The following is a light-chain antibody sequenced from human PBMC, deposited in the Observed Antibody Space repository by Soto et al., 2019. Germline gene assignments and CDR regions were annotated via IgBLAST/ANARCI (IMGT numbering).Light chain of an antibody. Sequence: DIQMTQSPSTLSASVGDRVTITCRASQSISSWLAWYQQKPGKAPKLLIYDASSLESGVPSRFSGSGSGTEFTLTISSLQPDDFATYYCQQYNSYSWTFGLGTKVDI. J-gene: IGKJ1*01. CDR3: QQYNSYSWT. CDR2: DAS. CDR1: QSISSW. V-gene: IGKV1-5*01.